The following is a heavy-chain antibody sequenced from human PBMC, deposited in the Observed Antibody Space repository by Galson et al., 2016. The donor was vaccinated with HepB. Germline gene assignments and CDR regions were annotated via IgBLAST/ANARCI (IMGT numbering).Heavy chain of an antibody. J-gene: IGHJ5*02. CDR3: ARGGGFYGLRSYYSCFDP. V-gene: IGHV1-2*02. CDR1: GYTFTAYY. D-gene: IGHD3-10*01. CDR2: INPNSGGT. Sequence: SVKVSCKASGYTFTAYYMHWVRQAPGQGLEWMGWINPNSGGTHYAQKFQGRVTMTRDTSISTAYMELSSLRSDDTAVYYCARGGGFYGLRSYYSCFDPWGQGTLVTVSS.